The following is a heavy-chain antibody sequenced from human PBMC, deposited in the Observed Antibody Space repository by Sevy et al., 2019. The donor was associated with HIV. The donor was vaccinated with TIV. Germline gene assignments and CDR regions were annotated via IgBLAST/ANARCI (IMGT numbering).Heavy chain of an antibody. J-gene: IGHJ4*02. Sequence: GGSLRLSCTASGFTITDYVMNWVRQAPGRGLEWVSSIGGSGGSTHYADSVKGRFTISRDNSKNTLYLQMNSLRAEDTAVYYCATDRISDWFFDSWGQGTLVTVSS. CDR3: ATDRISDWFFDS. CDR2: IGGSGGST. V-gene: IGHV3-23*01. CDR1: GFTITDYV. D-gene: IGHD3-9*01.